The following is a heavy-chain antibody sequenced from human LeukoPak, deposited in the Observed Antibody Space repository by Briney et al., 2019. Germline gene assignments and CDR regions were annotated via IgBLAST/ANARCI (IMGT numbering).Heavy chain of an antibody. CDR3: ARATPNGHCDSISCS. Sequence: GGSLTLSCAASGCTVSNNYMSWVRQAPGKGLEWVAVIYNGGSTYYADSVRGRFTISRDNSKNTLYLQMNSLRAEDTAVYYCARATPNGHCDSISCSWGQGTLVTVSS. CDR1: GCTVSNNY. D-gene: IGHD2-2*03. CDR2: IYNGGST. V-gene: IGHV3-53*01. J-gene: IGHJ5*02.